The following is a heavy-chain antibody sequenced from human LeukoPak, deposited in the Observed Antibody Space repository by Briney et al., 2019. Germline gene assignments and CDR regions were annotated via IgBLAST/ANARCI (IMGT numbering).Heavy chain of an antibody. J-gene: IGHJ6*03. CDR2: ISSSSTI. Sequence: GGSLRLSCAASGFTFTTYSMNWVRQAPGKGLEWVSYISSSSTIYYADSVKGRFTISRDNAKNSLYLQMNSLRADDTAVYFCARVGDYYYMDVWGKGPTVTVSS. V-gene: IGHV3-48*04. CDR3: ARVGDYYYMDV. D-gene: IGHD2-21*01. CDR1: GFTFTTYS.